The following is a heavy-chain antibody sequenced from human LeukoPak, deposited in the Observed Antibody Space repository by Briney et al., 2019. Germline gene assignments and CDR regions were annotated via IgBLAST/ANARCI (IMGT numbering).Heavy chain of an antibody. CDR1: GGSVSNYY. CDR3: ARKMSRLAHFGVALNWFDP. Sequence: SETLSLTCTVSGGSVSNYYWSWIRQSPGKGLEWIGYISHSGSVNYNPSLKSRVTMSVDTSKNQFSLKLSSVTAADTAVYYCARKMSRLAHFGVALNWFDPWGQGTLVTVSS. J-gene: IGHJ5*02. CDR2: ISHSGSV. D-gene: IGHD3-3*01. V-gene: IGHV4-59*02.